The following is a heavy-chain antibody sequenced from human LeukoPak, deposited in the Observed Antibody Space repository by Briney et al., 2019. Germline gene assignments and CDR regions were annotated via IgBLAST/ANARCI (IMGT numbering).Heavy chain of an antibody. CDR2: VYFTDKT. D-gene: IGHD6-6*01. CDR1: GDSIGRGVYY. V-gene: IGHV4-39*01. CDR3: PRNPGVYSIWFDP. J-gene: IGHJ5*02. Sequence: PSETLSLTCSVSGDSIGRGVYYWAWLRQSPGRGLEWIGSVYFTDKTYYNPSLKSRVTMSVQTSKNQFSLNVRSVTATDTAVYSCPRNPGVYSIWFDPWGQGTLAIVSS.